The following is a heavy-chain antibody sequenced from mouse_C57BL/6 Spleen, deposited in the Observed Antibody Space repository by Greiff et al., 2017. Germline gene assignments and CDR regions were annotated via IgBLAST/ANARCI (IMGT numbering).Heavy chain of an antibody. CDR2: IDPANGNT. Sequence: VQLQQSVAELVRPGASVKLSCTASGFNIKNTYMHWVKQRPEQGLEWIGRIDPANGNTKYAPKFPGKATITADTSSNTAYLQLSSLTSEDTAIYYCARGDYDDGADYYAMDYWGQGTSVTVSS. V-gene: IGHV14-3*01. J-gene: IGHJ4*01. CDR3: ARGDYDDGADYYAMDY. CDR1: GFNIKNTY. D-gene: IGHD2-4*01.